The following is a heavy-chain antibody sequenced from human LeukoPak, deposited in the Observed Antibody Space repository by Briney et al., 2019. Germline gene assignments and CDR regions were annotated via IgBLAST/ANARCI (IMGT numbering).Heavy chain of an antibody. CDR1: GFTFSSYG. CDR3: ARNYYDSSGYYSLGGYFDY. Sequence: GGSLRLSCAASGFTFSSYGMHWVRQAPGKGLEWVAVIWYDGSNKYYADSVKGRFTISRDNSKNTLYLQMNSLRAEDTAVYYCARNYYDSSGYYSLGGYFDYWGQGTLVTVSS. CDR2: IWYDGSNK. V-gene: IGHV3-33*01. D-gene: IGHD3-22*01. J-gene: IGHJ4*02.